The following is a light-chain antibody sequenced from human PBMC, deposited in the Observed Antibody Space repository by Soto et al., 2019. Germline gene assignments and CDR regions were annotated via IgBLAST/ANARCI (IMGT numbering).Light chain of an antibody. CDR2: DAS. V-gene: IGKV3-11*01. Sequence: EIVLTQSPATLSLSPGERATLSCRASQSVSSYLAWYQQKPGQAPRLLIYDASNRATGIPARFSGSGSGTGFTLTISSLEPEDLAVYYCQQRSNWPRTFGQGTKLEIK. CDR1: QSVSSY. CDR3: QQRSNWPRT. J-gene: IGKJ2*01.